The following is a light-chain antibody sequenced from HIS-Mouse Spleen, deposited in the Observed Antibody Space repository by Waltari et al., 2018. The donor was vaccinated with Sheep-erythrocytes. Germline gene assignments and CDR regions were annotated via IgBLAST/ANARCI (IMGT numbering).Light chain of an antibody. J-gene: IGKJ1*01. Sequence: DIVMTQSPLSLPVTPGEPASIPCRSSQSILHSNGYHYLDWYLQKPGQSPQLLIYLGSNRAAGVPDRVSGSGSGTDFTLKISRVEAEDVGVYYCMQALQTPRTFGQGTKVEIK. CDR3: MQALQTPRT. CDR1: QSILHSNGYHY. V-gene: IGKV2-28*01. CDR2: LGS.